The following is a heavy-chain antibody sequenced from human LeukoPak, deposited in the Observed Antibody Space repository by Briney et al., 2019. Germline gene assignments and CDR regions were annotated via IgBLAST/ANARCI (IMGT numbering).Heavy chain of an antibody. CDR3: ARAGGGGNVLRYFDWLTNLDY. CDR1: GYTFTSYG. CDR2: ISAYNGNT. J-gene: IGHJ4*02. V-gene: IGHV1-18*01. Sequence: ASVKVSCKASGYTFTSYGISWVRQAPGQGLEWMGWISAYNGNTNYAQKLQGRVTMTTDTSTSTAYMELRSLRSDDTAVYYCARAGGGGNVLRYFDWLTNLDYWGQGTLVTVSS. D-gene: IGHD3-9*01.